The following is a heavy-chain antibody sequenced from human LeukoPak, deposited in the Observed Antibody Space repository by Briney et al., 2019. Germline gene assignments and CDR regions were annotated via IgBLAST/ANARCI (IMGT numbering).Heavy chain of an antibody. CDR3: ARRVPGIAAAGGFDY. D-gene: IGHD6-13*01. J-gene: IGHJ4*02. CDR2: INHSGST. CDR1: GGSFSGYY. V-gene: IGHV4-34*01. Sequence: SETLSLTCAVYGGSFSGYYWSWIRQPPGKGLEWIGEINHSGSTNYNPSLKSRVTISVDTSKNQFSLQLNSVTPEDTAVYYCARRVPGIAAAGGFDYWGQGTLVTVSS.